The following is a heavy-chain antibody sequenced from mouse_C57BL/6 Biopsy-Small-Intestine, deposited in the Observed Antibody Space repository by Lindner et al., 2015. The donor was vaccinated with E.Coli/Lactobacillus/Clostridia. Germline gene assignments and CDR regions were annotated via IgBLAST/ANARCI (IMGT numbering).Heavy chain of an antibody. CDR2: VLPGSGTT. Sequence: VXLQESGAELMKPGASVKLSCKATGYTFNGYWIEWVRQRPGHGLEWIGEVLPGSGTTNYNEKFKGKATFTADTSSSTAYMQLNSLTTEDSAIYYCARRWSYAMDYWGQGTSVTVSS. CDR3: ARRWSYAMDY. J-gene: IGHJ4*01. CDR1: GYTFNGYW. D-gene: IGHD2-3*01. V-gene: IGHV1-9*01.